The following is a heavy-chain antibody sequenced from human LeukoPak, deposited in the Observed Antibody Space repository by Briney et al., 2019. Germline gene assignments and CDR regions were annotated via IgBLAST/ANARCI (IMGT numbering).Heavy chain of an antibody. CDR3: ARESGWFGEYYFDY. CDR1: GFTFDDYG. Sequence: GGSLRLSCAASGFTFDDYGMSWVRQAPGKGLEWVSGINWNGGSTGYADSVKGRFTISRDNSKNTLYLQMNSLRAEDTAVYYCARESGWFGEYYFDYWGQGTLVTVSS. D-gene: IGHD3-10*01. CDR2: INWNGGST. V-gene: IGHV3-20*04. J-gene: IGHJ4*02.